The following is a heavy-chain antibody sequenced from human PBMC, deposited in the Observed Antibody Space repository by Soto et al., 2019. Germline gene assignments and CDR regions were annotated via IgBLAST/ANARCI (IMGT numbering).Heavy chain of an antibody. Sequence: QVQLVQSGAEVKKPGSSVKVSCKASGGTFSSYAISWVRQAPGQGLEWMGGIIPIFGTANYAQKFQGRVTXXXXXXXXXXXXXXXXXXXXXXXXXYCARDRAVRGVIIPFFDYWGQGTLVTVSS. V-gene: IGHV1-69*01. CDR2: IIPIFGTA. J-gene: IGHJ4*02. CDR3: ARDRAVRGVIIPFFDY. D-gene: IGHD3-10*01. CDR1: GGTFSSYA.